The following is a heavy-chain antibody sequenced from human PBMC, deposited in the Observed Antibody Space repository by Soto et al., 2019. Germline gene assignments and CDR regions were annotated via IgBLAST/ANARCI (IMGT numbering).Heavy chain of an antibody. D-gene: IGHD2-15*01. CDR2: IWYDGSNK. CDR3: ASDGYCSGGSCYSVPVLEY. V-gene: IGHV3-33*01. CDR1: GFTFSSYG. Sequence: QVQLVESGGGVVQPGRSMRLSCTASGFTFSSYGMHWLRQAPGKGLEWVAAIWYDGSNKYYADSVKGRFTISRDNSKYMLDLQMNSLGAEDTAVYYCASDGYCSGGSCYSVPVLEYWGQGTLVTVSS. J-gene: IGHJ4*02.